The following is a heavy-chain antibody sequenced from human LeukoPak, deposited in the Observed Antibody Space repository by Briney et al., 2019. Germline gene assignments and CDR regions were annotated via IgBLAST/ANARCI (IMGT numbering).Heavy chain of an antibody. Sequence: SETLSLACTVSGGSISSSSYYWGWIRQPPGKGLEWIGSIYYSGSTYYNPSLKSRVTISVDTSKNQFSLKLSSVTAADTAVYYCARHGGPQSLDPHLDYWGQGTLVTVSS. V-gene: IGHV4-39*01. CDR2: IYYSGST. D-gene: IGHD5-24*01. CDR3: ARHGGPQSLDPHLDY. CDR1: GGSISSSSYY. J-gene: IGHJ4*02.